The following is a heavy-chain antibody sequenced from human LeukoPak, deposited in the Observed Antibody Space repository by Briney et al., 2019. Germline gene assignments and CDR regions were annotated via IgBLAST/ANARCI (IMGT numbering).Heavy chain of an antibody. CDR1: GGSISSYY. D-gene: IGHD1-1*01. J-gene: IGHJ3*02. V-gene: IGHV4-4*07. Sequence: ETLSLTCTVSGGSISSYYWSWIRQPAGKGLEWIGRIYTSGSTNYNPSLKSRVTMSVDTSKNQFSLKLSSVTAADTAVYYCARDSPFQIGTTLSAFDIWGQGTMGTVSS. CDR2: IYTSGST. CDR3: ARDSPFQIGTTLSAFDI.